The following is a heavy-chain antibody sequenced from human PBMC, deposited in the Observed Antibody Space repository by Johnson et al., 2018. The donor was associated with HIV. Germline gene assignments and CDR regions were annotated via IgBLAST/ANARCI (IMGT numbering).Heavy chain of an antibody. CDR3: ASYGDYKSSDAFDI. V-gene: IGHV3-13*01. D-gene: IGHD4-17*01. Sequence: VQLVESGGGLVQPGGSLRLSCAASRFTFSSNDMHWVRQATGKGLEWVSTIGPGGDTYYPGSVKGRFTISREHAKNSLYLQMNSLRAEDTAVYYCASYGDYKSSDAFDIWGQGTMVTVSS. J-gene: IGHJ3*02. CDR2: IGPGGDT. CDR1: RFTFSSND.